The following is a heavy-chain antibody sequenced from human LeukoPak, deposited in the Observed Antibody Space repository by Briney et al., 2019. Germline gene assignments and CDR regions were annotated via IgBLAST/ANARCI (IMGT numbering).Heavy chain of an antibody. Sequence: GGSLRLSCAASGFTFSSYSMNWVRQAPGKGLEWVSYISSSSSTIYYADSVKGRFTISRDNAKNSLYLQMNSLRAEDTAVYYCARVLLRYFDWLSPPHYDYWGQGTLVTVSS. V-gene: IGHV3-48*04. J-gene: IGHJ4*02. D-gene: IGHD3-9*01. CDR1: GFTFSSYS. CDR3: ARVLLRYFDWLSPPHYDY. CDR2: ISSSSSTI.